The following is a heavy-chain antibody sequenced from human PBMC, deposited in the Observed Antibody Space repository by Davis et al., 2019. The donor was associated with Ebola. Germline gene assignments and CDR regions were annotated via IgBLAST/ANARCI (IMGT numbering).Heavy chain of an antibody. CDR3: AKDLWAAADSFDY. CDR1: GFTFSSYG. D-gene: IGHD6-13*01. Sequence: PGGSLRLSCAASGFTFSSYGMHWVRQAPGKGLEWVAVISYDGSNKYYADSVKGRFTISRDNSKNTLYLQMNSLRAEDTAVYYCAKDLWAAADSFDYWGQGTLVTVSS. J-gene: IGHJ4*02. CDR2: ISYDGSNK. V-gene: IGHV3-30*18.